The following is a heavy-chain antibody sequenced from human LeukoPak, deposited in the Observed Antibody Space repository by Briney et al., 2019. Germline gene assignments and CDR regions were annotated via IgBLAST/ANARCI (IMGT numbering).Heavy chain of an antibody. CDR2: VSGNSDII. CDR1: GFTFSSYA. Sequence: GGSLRLSCAASGFTFSSYAMSRVRQAPGKGLEWVSAVSGNSDIIYYADSVKGRFTISRDNSKNTLFLQMNSLRAEDTAVYYCASAAAAHWYFDLWGRGTLVSVSS. CDR3: ASAAAAHWYFDL. J-gene: IGHJ2*01. D-gene: IGHD2-15*01. V-gene: IGHV3-23*01.